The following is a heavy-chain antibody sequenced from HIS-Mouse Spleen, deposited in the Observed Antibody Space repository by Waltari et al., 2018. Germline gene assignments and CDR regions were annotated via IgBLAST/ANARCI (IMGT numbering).Heavy chain of an antibody. J-gene: IGHJ2*01. CDR1: GGSISSGSYH. CDR2: IYYSGST. V-gene: IGHV4-39*07. D-gene: IGHD6-13*01. Sequence: QLQLQESGPGLVKPSETLSLTCTVSGGSISSGSYHWGWIRQPPGKGLEWIGSIYYSGSTYYNPSLKSRVTISVDTSKNQCSLKLSSVTAADTAVYYCAREIPYSSSWYDWYFDLWGRGTLVTVSS. CDR3: AREIPYSSSWYDWYFDL.